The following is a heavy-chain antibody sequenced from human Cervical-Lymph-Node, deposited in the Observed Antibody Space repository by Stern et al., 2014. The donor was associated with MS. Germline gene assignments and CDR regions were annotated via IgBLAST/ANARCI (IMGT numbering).Heavy chain of an antibody. D-gene: IGHD4-23*01. J-gene: IGHJ1*01. Sequence: VQLEESGGGVVQPGRSLRLSCAASGFTFSSSGMHWVRQAPGKGLEWLAIIWYDGSNRYYADTVTGRFTIPRQNSKNNLHLQMNSLRAEDTAVYYCAREGGNTAEYFQHWGQGTLVTVSS. CDR3: AREGGNTAEYFQH. CDR2: IWYDGSNR. CDR1: GFTFSSSG. V-gene: IGHV3-33*01.